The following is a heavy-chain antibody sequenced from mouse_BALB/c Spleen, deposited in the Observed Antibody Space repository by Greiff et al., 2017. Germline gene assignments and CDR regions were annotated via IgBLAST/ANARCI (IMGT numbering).Heavy chain of an antibody. Sequence: VQLKESGGGLVQPGGSRKLSCAASGFTFSSFGMHWVRQAPEKGLEWVAYISSGSSTIYYADTVKGRFTISRDNPKNTLFLQMTSLRSEDTAMYYCAREHYDYAKYYSAMDYWGQGTSVTVSS. V-gene: IGHV5-17*02. CDR1: GFTFSSFG. D-gene: IGHD2-4*01. J-gene: IGHJ4*01. CDR3: AREHYDYAKYYSAMDY. CDR2: ISSGSSTI.